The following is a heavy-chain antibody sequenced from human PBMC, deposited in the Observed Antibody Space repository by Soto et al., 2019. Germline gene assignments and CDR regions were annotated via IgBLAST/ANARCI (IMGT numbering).Heavy chain of an antibody. CDR1: GYTFTSYD. CDR3: ARGNTMVRGAYYYGMDV. CDR2: MNPNSGNT. J-gene: IGHJ6*02. Sequence: QVQLVQSEAEVKKPGASVKVSCKASGYTFTSYDINWVRQATGQGLEWMGWMNPNSGNTGYAQKFQGRVTMTRNTSISTAYMELSSLRSEDTAVYYCARGNTMVRGAYYYGMDVWGQGTTVTVSS. V-gene: IGHV1-8*01. D-gene: IGHD3-10*01.